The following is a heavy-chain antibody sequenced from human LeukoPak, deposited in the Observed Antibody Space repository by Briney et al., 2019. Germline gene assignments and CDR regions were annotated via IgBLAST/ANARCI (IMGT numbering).Heavy chain of an antibody. CDR1: GFTFSSYG. V-gene: IGHV3-30*18. CDR2: ISYDGSNK. CDR3: AKVGASEWSIVLGPIKY. D-gene: IGHD2-8*01. Sequence: GGSLRLSCAASGFTFSSYGMHWVRQAPGKGLEWVAVISYDGSNKYYADSVKGRFTISRDNSKNTLHLQMSSLRAEDTAVYYCAKVGASEWSIVLGPIKYWGQGTLVSVSS. J-gene: IGHJ4*02.